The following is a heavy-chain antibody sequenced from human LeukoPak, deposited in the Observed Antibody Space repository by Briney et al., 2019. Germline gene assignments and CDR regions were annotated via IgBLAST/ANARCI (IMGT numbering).Heavy chain of an antibody. Sequence: GGSLRLSCAASGFTFSSYAMSWVRQAPGKGLEWVSCISTSSSTIYYADSVKGRFTISRDNAKNSVYLQMNSLRAEDTGVYYCARGRSSGWYRWFDPWGQGTVVTVSS. J-gene: IGHJ5*02. D-gene: IGHD6-19*01. V-gene: IGHV3-48*01. CDR2: ISTSSSTI. CDR3: ARGRSSGWYRWFDP. CDR1: GFTFSSYA.